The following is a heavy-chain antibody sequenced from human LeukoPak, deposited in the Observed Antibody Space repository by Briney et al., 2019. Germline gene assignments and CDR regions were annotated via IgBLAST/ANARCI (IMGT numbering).Heavy chain of an antibody. CDR1: GFPFGTYG. J-gene: IGHJ4*02. V-gene: IGHV3-30*02. D-gene: IGHD3-16*02. CDR3: EKDSRNMITFGGVIPD. Sequence: GGSLRLSCDASGFPFGTYGMHWVCQAPGKGLEWLAFIRSDGSDKYYADSVKGRFTISRDNSRNTLYLQINSLRAEDTAVYYCEKDSRNMITFGGVIPDWGQGTLVTVSS. CDR2: IRSDGSDK.